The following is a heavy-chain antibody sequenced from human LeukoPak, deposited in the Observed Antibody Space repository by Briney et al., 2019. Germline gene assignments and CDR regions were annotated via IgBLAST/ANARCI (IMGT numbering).Heavy chain of an antibody. CDR1: GGSISSSSYY. CDR3: ARDQDEAAAGHFDY. D-gene: IGHD6-13*01. J-gene: IGHJ4*02. V-gene: IGHV4-39*07. Sequence: SETLSLTCTVSGGSISSSSYYWGWIRQLPGKGLEWIGSIYYSGSTYYNPSLKSRVTISVDTSKNQFSLKLSSVTAADTAVYYCARDQDEAAAGHFDYWGQGTLVTVSS. CDR2: IYYSGST.